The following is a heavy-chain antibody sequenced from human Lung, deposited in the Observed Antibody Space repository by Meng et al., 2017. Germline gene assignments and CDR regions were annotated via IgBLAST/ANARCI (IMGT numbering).Heavy chain of an antibody. CDR3: ARGPTTMAHDFDY. CDR2: INHSGST. CDR1: GGSSSDYY. D-gene: IGHD4-11*01. J-gene: IGHJ4*02. V-gene: IGHV4-34*01. Sequence: HVRCQQWTQGLLNAAGTLSLTCVVCGGSSSDYYWSWIRQPPGKGLEWIGEINHSGSTNYNPSLESRATISVDTSQNNLSLKLSSVTAADSAVYYCARGPTTMAHDFDYWGQGTLVTVSS.